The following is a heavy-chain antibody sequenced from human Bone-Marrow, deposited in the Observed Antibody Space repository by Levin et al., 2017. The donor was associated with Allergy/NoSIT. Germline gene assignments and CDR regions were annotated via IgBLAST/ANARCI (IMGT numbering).Heavy chain of an antibody. CDR1: GYNFNVYG. Sequence: ASVKVSCKASGYNFNVYGISWVRQAPGQGLEWMGWISPYNGETRFAQKFQGRVTMTTDTSTTTTYMELESLRSDDTAVYYCSRHHAILREPLHYFDYWGQGTLVTVSS. D-gene: IGHD1-26*01. CDR3: SRHHAILREPLHYFDY. J-gene: IGHJ4*02. V-gene: IGHV1-18*01. CDR2: ISPYNGET.